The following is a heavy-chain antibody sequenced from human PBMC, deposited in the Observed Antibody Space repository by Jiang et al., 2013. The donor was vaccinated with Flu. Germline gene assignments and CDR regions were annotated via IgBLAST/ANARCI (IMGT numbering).Heavy chain of an antibody. CDR1: GYSFTNYW. CDR2: IDPRDSST. V-gene: IGHV5-51*01. J-gene: IGHJ4*02. CDR3: ARDFGGNTFFDR. Sequence: GAEVKKPGESLKISCKASGYSFTNYWIGWVRQMSGRGLEWMGIIDPRDSSTRYSPSFQGQVTISVDKSTTTAYLQWSRLKTSDTATYYCARDFGGNTFFDRWGQGTPLTVSS. D-gene: IGHD4-23*01.